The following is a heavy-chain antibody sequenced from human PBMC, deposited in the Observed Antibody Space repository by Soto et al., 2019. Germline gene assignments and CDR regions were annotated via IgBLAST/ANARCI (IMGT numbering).Heavy chain of an antibody. D-gene: IGHD6-19*01. CDR1: GFTFSDYA. CDR2: VSHDGRNT. V-gene: IGHV3-30*18. CDR3: AKGGRQWLVTSDFNY. Sequence: VQLVESGGGVVQPGRSLRLSCAASGFTFSDYAMHWVRQAPGKGLEWVAVVSHDGRNTHYADSVKGRFTISRDSSKNTVSLELTSLRAEDRAVFYCAKGGRQWLVTSDFNYWGQGALVTVSS. J-gene: IGHJ4*02.